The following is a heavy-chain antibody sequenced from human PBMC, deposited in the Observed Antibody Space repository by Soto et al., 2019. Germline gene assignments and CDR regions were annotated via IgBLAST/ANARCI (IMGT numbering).Heavy chain of an antibody. Sequence: QVQLVQSGAEVKKPGASVKVSCKASVYTFTSYGISWVRQAPGQGLEWMGWISAYNGNTNYAQKLQGRVTMTTDTSSSTVYMEMPSLRSDDMAVYYCAREAAAGTLEYWGQGTLVTVSS. J-gene: IGHJ4*02. CDR1: VYTFTSYG. V-gene: IGHV1-18*03. CDR2: ISAYNGNT. D-gene: IGHD6-13*01. CDR3: AREAAAGTLEY.